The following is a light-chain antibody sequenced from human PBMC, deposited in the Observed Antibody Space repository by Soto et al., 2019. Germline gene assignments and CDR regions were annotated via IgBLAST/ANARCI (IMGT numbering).Light chain of an antibody. CDR2: AAS. Sequence: EIVLTQSPGTLSLSPGERATLSCRVSQSISSNSLAWYQQKPGQAPRLLIYAASSRATGIPDRFSGRGSGTDFTLTISRLEPEDFAVYYCQRDSFGQGTKLHIK. CDR3: QRDS. J-gene: IGKJ2*03. CDR1: QSISSNS. V-gene: IGKV3-20*01.